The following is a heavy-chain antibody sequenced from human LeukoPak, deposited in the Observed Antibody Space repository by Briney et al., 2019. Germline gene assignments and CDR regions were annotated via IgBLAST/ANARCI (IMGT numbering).Heavy chain of an antibody. CDR1: GYSFTSYW. D-gene: IGHD2-2*01. V-gene: IGHV5-51*01. CDR3: AMTTQYQLLSFDY. J-gene: IGHJ4*02. CDR2: IYPGDSDT. Sequence: GESLKISCKGSGYSFTSYWIGWVRQMPGKGLEWMGIIYPGDSDTRYSPSFQGQVTISADKSISTAYLQWSSLKASDTAMYSCAMTTQYQLLSFDYWGQGTLVTVSS.